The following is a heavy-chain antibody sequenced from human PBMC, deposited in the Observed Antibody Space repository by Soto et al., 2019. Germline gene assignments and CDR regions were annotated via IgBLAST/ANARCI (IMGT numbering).Heavy chain of an antibody. CDR3: ARDNTPSNYDTLGAFDI. J-gene: IGHJ3*02. CDR2: INPSGGST. Sequence: ASVKVSCKASGYTFTSYYMHWVRQAPGQGLEWMGIINPSGGSTSYAQKFQGRVTMTRDTSTSTVYMELSSLRSEDTAVYYCARDNTPSNYDTLGAFDIWGQGTMVTVSS. CDR1: GYTFTSYY. V-gene: IGHV1-46*01. D-gene: IGHD3-16*01.